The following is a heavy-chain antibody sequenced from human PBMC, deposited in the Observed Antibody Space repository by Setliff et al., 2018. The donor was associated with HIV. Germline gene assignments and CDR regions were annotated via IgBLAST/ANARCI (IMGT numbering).Heavy chain of an antibody. V-gene: IGHV3-20*04. CDR2: INWNGGST. D-gene: IGHD3-22*01. Sequence: PGESLKISCAASGFTFDDYVMSWVRQAPGKGLEWVSGINWNGGSTGYADSVKGRFTISRDNSKNTLYLQMNSLRAEDTAVYYCAKDTLYYDSSGPDYWGQGALVTVSS. J-gene: IGHJ4*02. CDR3: AKDTLYYDSSGPDY. CDR1: GFTFDDYV.